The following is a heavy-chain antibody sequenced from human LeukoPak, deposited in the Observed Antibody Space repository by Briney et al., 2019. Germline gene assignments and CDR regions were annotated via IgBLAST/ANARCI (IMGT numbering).Heavy chain of an antibody. D-gene: IGHD5-24*01. CDR1: GYTFTGYY. Sequence: GASVKVSCKASGYTFTGYYMHGGRQAPGQGLEWMGWVNPNSGGTNYAQKFQGRVTMTRDTSISTAYMELSRLRSYDTAVYYCARGKRARWLQAYYFDYWGQGTLVTVSS. CDR3: ARGKRARWLQAYYFDY. V-gene: IGHV1-2*02. CDR2: VNPNSGGT. J-gene: IGHJ4*02.